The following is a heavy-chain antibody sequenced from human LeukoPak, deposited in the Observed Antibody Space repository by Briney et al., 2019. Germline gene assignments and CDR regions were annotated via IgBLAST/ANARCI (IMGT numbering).Heavy chain of an antibody. J-gene: IGHJ4*02. D-gene: IGHD4-11*01. CDR2: ISSSSSYI. CDR3: ARDGMTTPAFDY. CDR1: GFTFSSYS. Sequence: GGSLRLSCAASGFTFSSYSMNWVRQAPGKGLEWVSSISSSSSYIYYADSVKGRFTISRDNAKNSLYLQMNSLRAEDTAVYYCARDGMTTPAFDYWDQGTLVTVSS. V-gene: IGHV3-21*01.